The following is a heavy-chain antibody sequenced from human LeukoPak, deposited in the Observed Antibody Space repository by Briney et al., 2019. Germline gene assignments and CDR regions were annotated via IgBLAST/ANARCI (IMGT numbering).Heavy chain of an antibody. D-gene: IGHD3-3*01. CDR2: IYTSGST. V-gene: IGHV4-4*07. CDR1: GGSISSYY. CDR3: ARDSCWSGCEDAFDI. J-gene: IGHJ3*02. Sequence: PSETLSLTCTVSGGSISSYYWSWIRQPAGKGLEWIGRIYTSGSTNYNPSLKSRVAMSVDTSKNQFSLKLSSVTAADTAVYYCARDSCWSGCEDAFDIWGQGTMVTVSS.